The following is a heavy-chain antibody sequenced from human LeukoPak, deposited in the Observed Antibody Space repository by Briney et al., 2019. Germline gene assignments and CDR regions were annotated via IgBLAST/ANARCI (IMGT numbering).Heavy chain of an antibody. V-gene: IGHV3-30-3*01. D-gene: IGHD3-10*01. CDR1: GFTFSSYA. J-gene: IGHJ3*02. CDR2: ISYDGSNK. CDR3: ARSHVLLWFGEFSLDAFDI. Sequence: GGSLRLSCAASGFTFSSYAMHGVRQAPGKGLEWVAVISYDGSNKYYADSVKGRFTISRDNSKNTLYLQMNSLRAEDTAVYYCARSHVLLWFGEFSLDAFDIWGQGTMVTVSS.